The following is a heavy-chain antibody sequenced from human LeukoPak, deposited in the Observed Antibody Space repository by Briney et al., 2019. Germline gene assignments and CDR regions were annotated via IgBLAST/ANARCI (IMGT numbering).Heavy chain of an antibody. J-gene: IGHJ4*02. D-gene: IGHD3-22*01. CDR2: ISSSSYI. CDR1: GFTFSSYS. V-gene: IGHV3-21*01. CDR3: ARDREVGSSGYYFDY. Sequence: PGGSLRLSCTASGFTFSSYSMNWVRQAPGKGLEWVSSISSSSYIYYADSVKGRFTISRDNAKNSLYLQMNSLRAEDTAVYYCARDREVGSSGYYFDYWGQGTLVTVSS.